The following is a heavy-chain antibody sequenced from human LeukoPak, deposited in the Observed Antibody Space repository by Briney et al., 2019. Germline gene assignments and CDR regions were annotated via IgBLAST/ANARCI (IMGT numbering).Heavy chain of an antibody. J-gene: IGHJ4*02. V-gene: IGHV3-30*02. CDR2: ISYDGTNK. D-gene: IGHD2-2*01. CDR1: GFTFSSYG. Sequence: GGSLTLSCAASGFTFSSYGMHWVRQAPGKGLEWVAFISYDGTNKFYTASVKGRFTMSRVNAKGMLYLGMNSLIFVGEAVYYCAKVDYSSWYSWGQGIVVTVSS. CDR3: AKVDYSSWYS.